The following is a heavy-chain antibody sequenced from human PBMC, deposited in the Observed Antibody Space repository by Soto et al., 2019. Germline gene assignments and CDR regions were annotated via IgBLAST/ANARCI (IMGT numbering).Heavy chain of an antibody. V-gene: IGHV1-18*01. CDR2: INGYTGNT. J-gene: IGHJ6*02. D-gene: IGHD3-16*01. CDR3: ARSWVTGKGGIDV. CDR1: GYTFTSYG. Sequence: QVQLVQSGAEVKKPGASVKVSCKASGYTFTSYGLSWVRQAPGQGLEWMGWINGYTGNTNYAQKFQGRVTMTTDTXTNNAYLDLWTLISDDTAVYYCARSWVTGKGGIDVWGQGTTVTVSS.